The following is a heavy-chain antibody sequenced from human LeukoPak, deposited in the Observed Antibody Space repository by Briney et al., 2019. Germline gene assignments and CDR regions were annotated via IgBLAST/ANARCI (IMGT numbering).Heavy chain of an antibody. CDR3: ARHVRGGVGGSSTGMFDY. V-gene: IGHV4-59*08. D-gene: IGHD1-26*01. CDR2: IYYSGST. Sequence: ASETLSLTCTVSGGSISSYYWSWIRQPPGKGLEWIGYIYYSGSTNYNPSLKSRVTISVDTSKNQFSLKLSSVTAADTAVYYCARHVRGGVGGSSTGMFDYWAREPWSPSPQ. J-gene: IGHJ4*02. CDR1: GGSISSYY.